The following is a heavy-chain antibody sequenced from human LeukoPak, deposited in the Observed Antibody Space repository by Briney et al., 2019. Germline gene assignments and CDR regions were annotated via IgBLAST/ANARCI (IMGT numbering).Heavy chain of an antibody. CDR2: IYYRGST. J-gene: IGHJ3*02. CDR1: GGSISSYY. CDR3: AGYHLAI. Sequence: SETLSLTCTVSGGSISSYYWSWIRQPPGKGLEWIGYIYYRGSTNYNPTLKSRVTISVDTSKNQFSLKLSSVTAADTAVYYCAGYHLAIWGQGTMVTVSS. D-gene: IGHD2-2*01. V-gene: IGHV4-59*01.